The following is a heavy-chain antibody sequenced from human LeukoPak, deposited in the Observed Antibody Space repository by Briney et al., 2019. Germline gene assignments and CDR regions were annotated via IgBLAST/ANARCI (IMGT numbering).Heavy chain of an antibody. CDR2: ISTSSSSI. CDR3: ARESYGSDY. Sequence: GGSLRLSCAASGFMFARFTMNWVRQAPGKGLEWVSSISTSSSSIYYADSVKGRFTVSRDNAKNSLYLQMNSLRAEDTAVYYCARESYGSDYWGQGTLVTVSS. CDR1: GFMFARFT. J-gene: IGHJ4*02. D-gene: IGHD5-18*01. V-gene: IGHV3-21*01.